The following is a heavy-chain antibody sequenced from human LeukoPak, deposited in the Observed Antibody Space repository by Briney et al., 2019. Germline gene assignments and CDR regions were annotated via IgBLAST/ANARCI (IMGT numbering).Heavy chain of an antibody. J-gene: IGHJ4*02. CDR2: ITGSSTTI. V-gene: IGHV3-48*01. Sequence: PGGSLRLSCAASGFTFSSYSMNWVRQAPGKGLEWVSYITGSSTTIYYADSVKGRFTISRDNSKNTLYLQMNSLRAEDTAVYYCAKDSSADDSSGYSYYFDYWGQGTLVTVSS. D-gene: IGHD3-22*01. CDR1: GFTFSSYS. CDR3: AKDSSADDSSGYSYYFDY.